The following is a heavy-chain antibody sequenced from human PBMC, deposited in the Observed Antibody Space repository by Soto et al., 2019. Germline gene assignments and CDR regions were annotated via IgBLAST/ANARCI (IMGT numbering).Heavy chain of an antibody. CDR3: VSLRGVVVVITANDAFDI. CDR1: GFTVSSNY. V-gene: IGHV3-66*01. Sequence: GGSLRLSCAASGFTVSSNYMSWIRQAPGKGLEWVSVIYSGGSTYYADSVKGRFTISRDNSKNMLYLQMNSLRAEDTALYYCVSLRGVVVVITANDAFDIWGQGTMVTVSS. CDR2: IYSGGST. J-gene: IGHJ3*02. D-gene: IGHD3-22*01.